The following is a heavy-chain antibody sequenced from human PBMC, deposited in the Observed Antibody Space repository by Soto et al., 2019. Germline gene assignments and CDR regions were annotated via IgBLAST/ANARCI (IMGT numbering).Heavy chain of an antibody. Sequence: GGSLRLSCAASGFTFSSYAMHWVRQAPGKGLEWVAVISYDGSNKYYADSVKGRFTISRDNSKNTLYLQMNSLRAEDTAVYYCARADSYSSGPRGMDVWGQGTTVTVSS. CDR2: ISYDGSNK. V-gene: IGHV3-30-3*01. CDR3: ARADSYSSGPRGMDV. D-gene: IGHD6-19*01. J-gene: IGHJ6*02. CDR1: GFTFSSYA.